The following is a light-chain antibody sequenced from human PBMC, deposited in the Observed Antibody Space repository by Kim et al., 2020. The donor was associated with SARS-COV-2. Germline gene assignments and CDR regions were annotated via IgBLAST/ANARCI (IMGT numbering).Light chain of an antibody. J-gene: IGLJ3*02. CDR3: SAWDSSLNAWV. CDR1: NNSIASPG. Sequence: PTATPTCAGNNNSIASPGASWLQQHQDRPPSLLSYTTERRPSAISQRFSASRSVNTASLTIAGLQPEDEADYYCSAWDSSLNAWVFGGGTQLAVL. CDR2: TTE. V-gene: IGLV10-54*01.